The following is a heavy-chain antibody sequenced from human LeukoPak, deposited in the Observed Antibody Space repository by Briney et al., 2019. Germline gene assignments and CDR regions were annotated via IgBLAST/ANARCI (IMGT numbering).Heavy chain of an antibody. D-gene: IGHD3-22*01. CDR3: ARESWGTYYYDSSGYYLDDY. Sequence: SETLSLTCTVSGGSISSYYWSWIRQPAGKGLESIGHISTSGSTNYNPSLKSRVTMSVDTSKNQFSLKLSSVTAADTAVYYCARESWGTYYYDSSGYYLDDYWGQGTLVTVSS. J-gene: IGHJ4*02. CDR1: GGSISSYY. CDR2: ISTSGST. V-gene: IGHV4-4*07.